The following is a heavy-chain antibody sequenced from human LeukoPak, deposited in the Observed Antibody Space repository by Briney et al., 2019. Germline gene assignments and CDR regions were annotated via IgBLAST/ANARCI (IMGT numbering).Heavy chain of an antibody. J-gene: IGHJ4*02. Sequence: SVKVSCKASGGTFNTYAISWVRQAPGQGLEWMGRIIPIFGTANYAQKFQGRVTITTDESMSTAYMELSSLRSEDTAVYYCVTDGYYYDSSGYYYRFDYWGQGTLVTVSS. D-gene: IGHD3-22*01. CDR3: VTDGYYYDSSGYYYRFDY. CDR2: IIPIFGTA. V-gene: IGHV1-69*05. CDR1: GGTFNTYA.